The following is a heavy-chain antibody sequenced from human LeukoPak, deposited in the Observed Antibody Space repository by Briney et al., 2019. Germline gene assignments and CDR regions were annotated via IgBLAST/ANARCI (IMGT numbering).Heavy chain of an antibody. V-gene: IGHV4-39*01. CDR2: IYYSGTT. CDR3: ERRGIWDLQIGNWFDP. J-gene: IGHJ5*02. Sequence: SETLSLTCTVSGGSISSSSYYWGWIRQPPGKGLGWIGSIYYSGTTYYNPSLKSRVTISVDTSKNQFSLKLSSVTAADTAIYYCERRGIWDLQIGNWFDPWGQGILVIVPS. D-gene: IGHD3-16*01. CDR1: GGSISSSSYY.